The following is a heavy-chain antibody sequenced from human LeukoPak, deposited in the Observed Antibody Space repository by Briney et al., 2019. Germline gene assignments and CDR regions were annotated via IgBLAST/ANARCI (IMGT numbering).Heavy chain of an antibody. V-gene: IGHV4-59*01. CDR1: GGSISSYY. D-gene: IGHD3-10*01. Sequence: PSETLSLTCTVSGGSISSYYLSWIRQPPGKGLEWIGYIYYSGSTNYNPSLKSRVTISVDTYKNQFYLKLSSVTAADTAVYYCARVVRGVIPYYFDYWGQGTLVTVSS. J-gene: IGHJ4*02. CDR3: ARVVRGVIPYYFDY. CDR2: IYYSGST.